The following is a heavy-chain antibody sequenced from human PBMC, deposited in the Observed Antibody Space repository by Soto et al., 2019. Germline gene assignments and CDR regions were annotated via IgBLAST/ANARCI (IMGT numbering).Heavy chain of an antibody. Sequence: EVQLVESGGGLVKPGGSLRLSCAAYGFTITNAWINWVRQAPGKGLEWVGRINRNADGGATDYAAFVKGRFTISRDDSKNTVCLQMNSLKTEDTAVYYCNIDRHGEWFQYNGVDVWGQGTTVTVSS. J-gene: IGHJ6*02. CDR1: GFTITNAW. D-gene: IGHD3-3*01. CDR3: NIDRHGEWFQYNGVDV. CDR2: INRNADGGAT. V-gene: IGHV3-15*01.